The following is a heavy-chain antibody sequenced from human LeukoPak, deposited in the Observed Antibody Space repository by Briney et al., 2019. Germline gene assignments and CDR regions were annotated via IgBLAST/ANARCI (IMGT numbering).Heavy chain of an antibody. D-gene: IGHD2-15*01. CDR1: GYTFTSYG. J-gene: IGHJ4*02. V-gene: IGHV1-18*01. CDR2: ISAYNGNT. Sequence: GASVKVSCKASGYTFTSYGISWVRQAPGQGLEWMGWISAYNGNTNYAQKLQGRVTMTTDTSTSTAYMELRSLRSDDTAVYYCARDYCSGGSCYYPSDYWGQGTLVTVSS. CDR3: ARDYCSGGSCYYPSDY.